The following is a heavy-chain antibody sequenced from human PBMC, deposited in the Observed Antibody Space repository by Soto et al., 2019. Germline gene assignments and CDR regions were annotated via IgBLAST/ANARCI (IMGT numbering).Heavy chain of an antibody. V-gene: IGHV4-39*01. CDR1: GGSISSSSYY. CDR2: IYYSGST. CDR3: ATRTYYYDSSGYLSLDY. D-gene: IGHD3-22*01. J-gene: IGHJ4*02. Sequence: SETLSLTCTVSGGSISSSSYYWGWIRQPPGKGLEWIGSIYYSGSTYYNPSLKSRVTISVDTSKNQFSLKLSSVTAADTAVYYCATRTYYYDSSGYLSLDYWGQGTLVTVSS.